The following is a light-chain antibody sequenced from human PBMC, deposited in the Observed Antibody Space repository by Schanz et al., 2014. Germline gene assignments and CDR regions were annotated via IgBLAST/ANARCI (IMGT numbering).Light chain of an antibody. CDR2: GAS. CDR1: EPVGSDY. CDR3: QQRTSWPLT. Sequence: EIVLTQSPGTLSLSPGESATVSCRASEPVGSDYVAWYQQKPDQAPRLLIYGASNRATGIPARFSGSGSGADFTLTISSLEPEDFAVYYCQQRTSWPLTFGGGTKVEIK. V-gene: IGKV3-11*01. J-gene: IGKJ4*01.